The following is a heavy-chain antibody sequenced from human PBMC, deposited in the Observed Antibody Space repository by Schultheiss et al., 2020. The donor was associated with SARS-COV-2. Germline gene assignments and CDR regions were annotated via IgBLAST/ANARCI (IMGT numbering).Heavy chain of an antibody. CDR1: GGSFSGYY. CDR2: INHSGST. J-gene: IGHJ4*02. V-gene: IGHV4-34*01. D-gene: IGHD3-16*01. Sequence: SETLSLTCAVYGGSFSGYYWSWIRQPPGKGLEWIGEINHSGSTNYNPSLKSRVTISVDRSKNQFSLKLSSVTAADTAVYYCARERLGYFDYWGQGTLVTVSS. CDR3: ARERLGYFDY.